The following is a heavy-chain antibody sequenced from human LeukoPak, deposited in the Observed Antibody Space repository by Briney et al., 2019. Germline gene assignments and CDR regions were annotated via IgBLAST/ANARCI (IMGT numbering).Heavy chain of an antibody. CDR3: AKAEDQLHANWFDP. V-gene: IGHV3-23*01. CDR1: GFTFSSYA. Sequence: PPGGSLRLSCAASGFTFSSYAMIWVRQPPGKGLEWVSATSGSGDGTYYADSVRGRFTISRDNSKNTLSLQMNSLRAEDTAVYYCAKAEDQLHANWFDPWGQGTLVTVSS. CDR2: TSGSGDGT. D-gene: IGHD2-2*01. J-gene: IGHJ5*02.